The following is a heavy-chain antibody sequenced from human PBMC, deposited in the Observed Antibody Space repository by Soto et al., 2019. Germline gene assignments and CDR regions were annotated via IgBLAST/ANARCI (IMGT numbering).Heavy chain of an antibody. J-gene: IGHJ4*02. D-gene: IGHD5-12*01. Sequence: SETLSLTCTVSGGSISSYYWSWIRQPPGKGLEWIGYIYYSGSTNYNPSLKSRVTISVDTSKNQFSLKLSSVTAADTAVYYCARWDSGYDYGAGIDYWGQGTLVTVSS. CDR1: GGSISSYY. CDR2: IYYSGST. V-gene: IGHV4-59*01. CDR3: ARWDSGYDYGAGIDY.